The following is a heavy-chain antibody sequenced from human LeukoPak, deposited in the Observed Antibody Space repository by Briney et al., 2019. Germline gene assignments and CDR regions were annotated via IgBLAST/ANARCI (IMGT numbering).Heavy chain of an antibody. J-gene: IGHJ4*02. CDR2: ITGSGGNT. Sequence: GGSLRLSCAASGFTFSTYGMSWVRQAPGKGLEWVSAITGSGGNTRYADSVKGRFTISRDNSKNTLYLQMNSLRAEDTAVYYCAKDGGGYDTSGYYYGDYWGQGTLVTVSS. CDR3: AKDGGGYDTSGYYYGDY. V-gene: IGHV3-23*01. D-gene: IGHD3-22*01. CDR1: GFTFSTYG.